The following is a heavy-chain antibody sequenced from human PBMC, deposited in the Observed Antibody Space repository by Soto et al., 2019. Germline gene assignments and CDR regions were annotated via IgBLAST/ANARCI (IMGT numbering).Heavy chain of an antibody. CDR2: IVPMLGTP. CDR3: ARNGTYSTSLSHYTGRDV. CDR1: GGTFTNFI. J-gene: IGHJ6*02. Sequence: QVQLVQSGAEVKEPGSSVRVSCKASGGTFTNFIMNWVRQTPGQGLEWMGGIVPMLGTPTYAEKFKGRVTISATGSTRTAYMEWTSLRSEETAIYYCARNGTYSTSLSHYTGRDVWGQGTTVTAS. V-gene: IGHV1-69*01. D-gene: IGHD6-6*01.